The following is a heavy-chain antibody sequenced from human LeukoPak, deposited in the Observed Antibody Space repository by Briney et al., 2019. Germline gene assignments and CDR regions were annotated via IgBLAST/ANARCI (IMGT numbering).Heavy chain of an antibody. D-gene: IGHD6-13*01. J-gene: IGHJ4*02. CDR1: GFTFSNFW. CDR3: ARDSSSWYSY. Sequence: GGSLRLSCAASGFTFSNFWMSWVRQTPGKGLEWVANIKQDASEKYYVDSVKGRFSISRDNAKNSLYLQMNSLRAEDTAVYYCARDSSSWYSYWGRGTLVTVSS. V-gene: IGHV3-7*01. CDR2: IKQDASEK.